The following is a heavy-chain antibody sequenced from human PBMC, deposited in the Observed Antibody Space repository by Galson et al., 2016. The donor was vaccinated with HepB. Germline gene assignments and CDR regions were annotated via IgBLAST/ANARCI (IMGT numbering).Heavy chain of an antibody. V-gene: IGHV2-5*02. CDR2: IYWDDDK. Sequence: PALVTPTQTLTLTCTFSGFSLTTFGVGVGWIRQPPGKALEWLAVIYWDDDKQYRPSVKRTLTITKGPSKNQVVLTVTDVDPVDTATYYCAYRAYGDGRFDYWGQGTPVIVSS. D-gene: IGHD4-17*01. J-gene: IGHJ4*02. CDR3: AYRAYGDGRFDY. CDR1: GFSLTTFGVG.